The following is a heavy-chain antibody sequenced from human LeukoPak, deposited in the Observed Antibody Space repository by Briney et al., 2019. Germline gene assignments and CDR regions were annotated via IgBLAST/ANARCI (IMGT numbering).Heavy chain of an antibody. CDR2: ISYDGSNK. D-gene: IGHD4-17*01. J-gene: IGHJ1*01. CDR3: AKDPSTTSEYFQH. V-gene: IGHV3-30*18. CDR1: GFTFSSYG. Sequence: GGSLRLSCAASGFTFSSYGMHWVRQAPGKGLEWVAVISYDGSNKYYADSVKGRFTISRDNSKNTLYLQMNSLRAEDTAVYYCAKDPSTTSEYFQHWGQGTLVTVSS.